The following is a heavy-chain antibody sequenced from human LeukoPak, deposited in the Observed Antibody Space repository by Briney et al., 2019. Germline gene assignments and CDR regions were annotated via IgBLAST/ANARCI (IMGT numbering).Heavy chain of an antibody. V-gene: IGHV3-7*03. J-gene: IGHJ4*02. CDR1: EFTFRNYW. D-gene: IGHD3-9*01. Sequence: GGSLRLSCAVSEFTFRNYWMSWVRQPPGKGLEWVANIKQDGSEKYYVDSVKGRFTISRDNSKNTLYLQMNSLRAEDTAVYYCAREESYYDILTGGGRTYYFDYWGQGTLVTVSS. CDR2: IKQDGSEK. CDR3: AREESYYDILTGGGRTYYFDY.